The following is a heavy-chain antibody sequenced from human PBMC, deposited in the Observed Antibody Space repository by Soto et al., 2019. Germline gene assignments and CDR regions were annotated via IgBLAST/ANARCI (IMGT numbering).Heavy chain of an antibody. D-gene: IGHD3-22*01. CDR1: GFTFSSYG. Sequence: QVQLVESGGGVVQPGRSLRLSCAASGFTFSSYGMHWVRQAPGKGLEWVAVIWYDGSNKYYADSVKGRFTISRDNSKNTLYLQMNSLRAEDTAVYYCAREMYDSSGYYYSFDYWGQGTLVTVS. V-gene: IGHV3-33*01. J-gene: IGHJ4*02. CDR2: IWYDGSNK. CDR3: AREMYDSSGYYYSFDY.